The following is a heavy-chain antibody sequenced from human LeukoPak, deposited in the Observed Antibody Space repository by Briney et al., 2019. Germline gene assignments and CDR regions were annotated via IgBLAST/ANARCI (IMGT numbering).Heavy chain of an antibody. CDR1: GGSISSSSYY. V-gene: IGHV4-39*01. J-gene: IGHJ5*02. CDR2: IYYSGST. Sequence: SETLSLTCTVSGGSISSSSYYWGWIRQPPGKGLEWIGSIYYSGSTYYNPSLKSRVTISVDTSENQFSLKLSSVTAAGTAVYYCASLLWFGELSPVNWFDPWGQGTLVTVSS. CDR3: ASLLWFGELSPVNWFDP. D-gene: IGHD3-10*01.